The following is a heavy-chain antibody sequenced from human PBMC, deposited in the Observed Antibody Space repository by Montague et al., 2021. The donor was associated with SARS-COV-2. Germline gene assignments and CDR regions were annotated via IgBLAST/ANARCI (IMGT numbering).Heavy chain of an antibody. D-gene: IGHD4/OR15-4a*01. Sequence: SETLSLTCAVDGGSFSGYNWGWVRQSPGKGMEWIGQINDSGGTKNNTSLKSRVTISLDTSKNQFSLKLSSGTAADTAVYYCARGVPGYWGQGTLVTVSS. CDR3: ARGVPGY. CDR2: INDSGGT. CDR1: GGSFSGYN. J-gene: IGHJ4*02. V-gene: IGHV4-34*01.